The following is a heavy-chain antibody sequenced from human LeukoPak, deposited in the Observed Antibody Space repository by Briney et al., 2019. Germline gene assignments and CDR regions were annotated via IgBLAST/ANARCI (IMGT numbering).Heavy chain of an antibody. CDR1: GGSISSNSYY. J-gene: IGHJ5*02. Sequence: PSETLSLTCTVSGGSISSNSYYWGWIRQPPGKGLEWIGSIYYSGSTYYNPSLKSRVSVSVDTSKNQFSLKLSSVTAADTAVYYCARADSGSLLEYWFDPWGQGTLVTVSS. D-gene: IGHD1-26*01. V-gene: IGHV4-39*07. CDR2: IYYSGST. CDR3: ARADSGSLLEYWFDP.